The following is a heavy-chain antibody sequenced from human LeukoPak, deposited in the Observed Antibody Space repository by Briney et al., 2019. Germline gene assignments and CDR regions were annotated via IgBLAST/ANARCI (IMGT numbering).Heavy chain of an antibody. J-gene: IGHJ4*02. CDR1: GGTFSSYA. Sequence: SVKVSCKASGGTFSSYAISWVRQAPGQGLEWMGGIIPIFGTANYAQKFQGRVTMTRDTSTSTVYMELSSLRSEDTAVYYCARGWGVPAAADYWGQGTLVTVSS. V-gene: IGHV1-69*05. D-gene: IGHD2-2*01. CDR3: ARGWGVPAAADY. CDR2: IIPIFGTA.